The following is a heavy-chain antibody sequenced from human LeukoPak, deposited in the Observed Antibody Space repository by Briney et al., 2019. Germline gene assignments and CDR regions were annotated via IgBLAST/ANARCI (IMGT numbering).Heavy chain of an antibody. CDR3: ARDGYSSGRGYYYDYMVV. J-gene: IGHJ6*03. D-gene: IGHD6-19*01. V-gene: IGHV1-2*02. CDR2: INPNSGGT. CDR1: GYTFTGYY. Sequence: GASVKVSCKASGYTFTGYYIHCVRQAPGQWLEWMGWINPNSGGTNYAQKFQGRVTMTRYTSISTAYMELSRLRSDDTAVYYCARDGYSSGRGYYYDYMVVWVKGTTVTVSS.